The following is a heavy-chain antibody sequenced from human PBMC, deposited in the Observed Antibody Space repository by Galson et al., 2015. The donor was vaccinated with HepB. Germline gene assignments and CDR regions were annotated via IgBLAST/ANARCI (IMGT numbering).Heavy chain of an antibody. D-gene: IGHD3-22*01. CDR2: INHSGST. J-gene: IGHJ4*02. CDR1: GGSFSGYY. Sequence: LTCAVYGGSFSGYYWSWIRQPPGKGLEWIGEINHSGSTNYNPSLKSRVTISVDTSKNQFSLELSSVTAADTAVYYCARGYYYDSSGYYVYWGQGTLVTVSS. CDR3: ARGYYYDSSGYYVY. V-gene: IGHV4-34*01.